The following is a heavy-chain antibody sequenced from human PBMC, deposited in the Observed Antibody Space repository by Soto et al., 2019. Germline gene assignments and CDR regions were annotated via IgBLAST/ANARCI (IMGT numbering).Heavy chain of an antibody. CDR3: VRRRGLDIDTYY. J-gene: IGHJ4*02. CDR1: GDSISSSTYY. D-gene: IGHD1-1*01. Sequence: PSETLSLTCSVSGDSISSSTYYWGWMRQPPGKGLEWIASFYYSGNTYYNPSLKSRVTISVDTSKNQFSLKLSSVTAADTAFYYCVRRRGLDIDTYYWGPGTLVTVSS. CDR2: FYYSGNT. V-gene: IGHV4-39*01.